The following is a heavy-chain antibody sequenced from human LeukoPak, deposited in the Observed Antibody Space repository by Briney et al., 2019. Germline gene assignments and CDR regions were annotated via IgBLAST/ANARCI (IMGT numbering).Heavy chain of an antibody. CDR1: GGTFSSYA. V-gene: IGHV1-2*02. J-gene: IGHJ4*02. CDR2: INPNSGGT. Sequence: ASVKVSCKASGGTFSSYAISWVRQAPGQGLEWMGWINPNSGGTNYAQKFQGRVTMTRDTSISTAYMELSRLRSDDTAVYYCASLAAAAMSFDYWGQGTLVTVSS. CDR3: ASLAAAAMSFDY. D-gene: IGHD6-13*01.